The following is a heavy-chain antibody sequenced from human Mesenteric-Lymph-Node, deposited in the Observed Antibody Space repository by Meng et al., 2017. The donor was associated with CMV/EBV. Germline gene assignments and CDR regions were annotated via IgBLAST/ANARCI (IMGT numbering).Heavy chain of an antibody. J-gene: IGHJ6*02. CDR2: INSDGSST. CDR3: AREQLWSGYYYYGMDV. D-gene: IGHD5-18*01. CDR1: GFTFSSYW. Sequence: GESLKISCAASGFTFSSYWMHWVRQAPGKGLVWVSRINSDGSSTSYADSVKGRFTISRDNAKNTLYLQMNSLRAEDTAVYYCAREQLWSGYYYYGMDVWGQGTTVTVSS. V-gene: IGHV3-74*01.